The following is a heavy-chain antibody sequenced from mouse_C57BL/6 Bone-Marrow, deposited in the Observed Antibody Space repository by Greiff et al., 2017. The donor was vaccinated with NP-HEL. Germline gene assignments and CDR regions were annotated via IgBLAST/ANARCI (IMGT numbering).Heavy chain of an antibody. V-gene: IGHV1-9*01. Sequence: VQLQESGAELMKPGASVKLSCKATGYTFTGYWIEWVKQTPGHGLEWIGEILPGSGSTNYNEKFKGKATFNADKSSNTAYMQLSSLTTEDSAIYYCARKGLYYYGSSYPWYFDVWGTGTTVTVSS. D-gene: IGHD1-1*01. CDR3: ARKGLYYYGSSYPWYFDV. CDR1: GYTFTGYW. CDR2: ILPGSGST. J-gene: IGHJ1*03.